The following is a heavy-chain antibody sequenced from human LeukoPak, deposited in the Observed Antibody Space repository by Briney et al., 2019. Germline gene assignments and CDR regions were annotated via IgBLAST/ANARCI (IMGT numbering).Heavy chain of an antibody. Sequence: GGSLRLSCAASGFTFRNDWMSWVRQAPGKGLEWVANIKQDGSEKYYVDSVKGRFTISRDNAKNSLYLQKNSLRAEDTAVYYCARRRDGGFDYWGQGTLVTVSS. V-gene: IGHV3-7*01. CDR3: ARRRDGGFDY. CDR1: GFTFRNDW. D-gene: IGHD5-24*01. CDR2: IKQDGSEK. J-gene: IGHJ4*02.